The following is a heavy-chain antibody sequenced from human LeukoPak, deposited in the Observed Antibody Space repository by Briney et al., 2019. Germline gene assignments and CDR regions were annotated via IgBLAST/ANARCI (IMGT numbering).Heavy chain of an antibody. V-gene: IGHV5-51*01. D-gene: IGHD6-19*01. CDR2: IYPDDSDT. Sequence: GESLKISCKGSGYSFTSYWIGWVRQMPGKGLGWMGIIYPDDSDTRYSPSFQGQVTISADKSISTAYLQWSSLKASDTAMYYCARQDGPLAGRFDPWGQGTLVTVSS. CDR1: GYSFTSYW. J-gene: IGHJ5*02. CDR3: ARQDGPLAGRFDP.